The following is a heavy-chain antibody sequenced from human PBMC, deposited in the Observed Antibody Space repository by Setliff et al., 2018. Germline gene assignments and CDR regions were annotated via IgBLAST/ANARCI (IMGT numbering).Heavy chain of an antibody. V-gene: IGHV3-48*03. CDR2: ISTSGGTK. D-gene: IGHD3-3*01. J-gene: IGHJ5*02. CDR3: ARDVFDFRTGQGGP. CDR1: GFAFFSYE. Sequence: PGGSLRLSCSGSGFAFFSYEMNWVRQAPGKGLEWVSYISTSGGTKYYADSVKGRFTISRDNAKKSIYLQLNNLTAEDTSVYYCARDVFDFRTGQGGPWGQGTRVTVS.